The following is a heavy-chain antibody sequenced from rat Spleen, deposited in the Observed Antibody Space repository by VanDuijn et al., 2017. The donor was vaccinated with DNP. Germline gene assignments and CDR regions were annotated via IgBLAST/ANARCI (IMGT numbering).Heavy chain of an antibody. J-gene: IGHJ3*01. CDR1: EFTFSDYY. Sequence: EVQLVESGGGLVQPGRSLKLSCAASEFTFSDYYMAWVRQAPKKGLEWVAAISPSGSRTYYPDSVKGRFTISRDNAEKTVNLQMNSLRSEDIATYYCAKGGDYGGFDYWGQGTLVTVSS. V-gene: IGHV5-7*01. D-gene: IGHD1-11*01. CDR2: ISPSGSRT. CDR3: AKGGDYGGFDY.